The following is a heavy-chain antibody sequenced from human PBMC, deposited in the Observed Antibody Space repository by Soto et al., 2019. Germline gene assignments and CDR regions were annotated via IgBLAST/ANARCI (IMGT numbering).Heavy chain of an antibody. V-gene: IGHV3-23*01. D-gene: IGHD2-15*01. CDR2: ISGSGGST. CDR1: GFIFSTNS. CDR3: AKHSSRAVEGYCTGGTCYPPVLYYFDY. J-gene: IGHJ4*02. Sequence: GSLRLSCAASGFIFSTNSMNWVRQAPGKGPEWVSAISGSGGSTYYADSVKGRFTISRDNSKNTLYLQMNSLSAEDTAVYYCAKHSSRAVEGYCTGGTCYPPVLYYFDYWCQGILVTVS.